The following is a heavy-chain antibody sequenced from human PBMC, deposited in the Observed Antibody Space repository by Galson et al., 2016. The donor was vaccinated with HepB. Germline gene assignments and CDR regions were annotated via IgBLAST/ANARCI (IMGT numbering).Heavy chain of an antibody. CDR2: IYWDDDK. J-gene: IGHJ5*02. CDR3: AHRGYGVVFDP. V-gene: IGHV2-5*02. CDR1: GFSLSTSGVG. Sequence: LVKPTQTLTLTCTVSGFSLSTSGVGVGWIRQPPGKALEWRALIYWDDDKRYSPSLTGRLTITKDTSKNQVVLTMTDMDPVDTATYYCAHRGYGVVFDPWGQGTLVTVSS. D-gene: IGHD4-17*01.